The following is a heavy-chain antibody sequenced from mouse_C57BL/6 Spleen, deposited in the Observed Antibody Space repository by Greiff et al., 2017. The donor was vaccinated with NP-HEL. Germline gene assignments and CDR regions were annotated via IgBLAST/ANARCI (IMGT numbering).Heavy chain of an antibody. Sequence: EVKLVESEGGLVQPGSSMKLSCTASGFTFSDYYMAWVRQVPEKGLEWVANINYDGSSTYYLDSLKSRFIISRDNAKNILYLQMSSLKSEDTATYYCARKGDDYDGGDYFDYWGQGTTLTVSS. CDR1: GFTFSDYY. V-gene: IGHV5-16*01. CDR2: INYDGSST. J-gene: IGHJ2*01. D-gene: IGHD2-4*01. CDR3: ARKGDDYDGGDYFDY.